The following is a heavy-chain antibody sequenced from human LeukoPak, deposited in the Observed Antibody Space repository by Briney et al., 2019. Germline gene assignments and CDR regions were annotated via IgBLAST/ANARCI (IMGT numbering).Heavy chain of an antibody. J-gene: IGHJ4*02. CDR1: GFTFSSYW. V-gene: IGHV3-74*01. D-gene: IGHD6-19*01. CDR3: AKGPYGGIAVAGTFY. Sequence: GGSLRLSCAASGFTFSSYWMHWVRQAPGKGLVWVSRINSDGSTTNYADSVKGRFTISRDNAKNTLYLQTNSLRAEDTAVYYCAKGPYGGIAVAGTFYWGQGTLVTVSS. CDR2: INSDGSTT.